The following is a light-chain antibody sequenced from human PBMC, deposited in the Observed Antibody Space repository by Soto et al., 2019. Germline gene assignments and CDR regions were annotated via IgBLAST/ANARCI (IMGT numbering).Light chain of an antibody. CDR3: HQDDNALT. J-gene: IGKJ4*01. V-gene: IGKV1-33*01. CDR1: GNIRNH. Sequence: DIQMTQSPSSLSASVGDRVTITCQASGNIRNHLNWYQQKAGKAPKLLIYDAYNLETGVPSRFSGSGSRTHFTFTISSLQPEDVATDYCHQDDNALTFGGGTKVEIK. CDR2: DAY.